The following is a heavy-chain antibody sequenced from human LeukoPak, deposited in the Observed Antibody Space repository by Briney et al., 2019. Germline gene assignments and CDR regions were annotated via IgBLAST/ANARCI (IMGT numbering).Heavy chain of an antibody. J-gene: IGHJ4*02. V-gene: IGHV3-23*01. Sequence: GGSLRLSCAASGFTFGSYAMYWVRQAPGKGLEWVSGISGSGGSTFYADSVKGRFTISRDNSENTVYLQMNSLRAEDTAVYYCASGYSFDYWGQGTLVTVSS. CDR1: GFTFGSYA. D-gene: IGHD1-26*01. CDR3: ASGYSFDY. CDR2: ISGSGGST.